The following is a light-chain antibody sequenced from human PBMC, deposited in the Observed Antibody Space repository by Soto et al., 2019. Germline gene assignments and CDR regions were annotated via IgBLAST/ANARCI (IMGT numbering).Light chain of an antibody. Sequence: DIQLTQSPSFLSASVGDRVTVTCRASQGISSYLAWYQQKPGKAPKLLIYAASTLRSGVPSRFSGSGSGTEFTLTISSLQTEDFATYYCQQFNSFPRTFGLGTKVEIK. V-gene: IGKV1-9*01. CDR1: QGISSY. J-gene: IGKJ1*01. CDR3: QQFNSFPRT. CDR2: AAS.